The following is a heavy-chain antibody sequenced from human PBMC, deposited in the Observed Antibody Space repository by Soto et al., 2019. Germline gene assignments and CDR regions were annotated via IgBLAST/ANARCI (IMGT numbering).Heavy chain of an antibody. Sequence: ASVKVSCKACGYTFTRYYMHWVRQAPGQGLEWMGIINPSGGSTSYAQKFQGRVTMTRDTSTSTVYMELSSLRSEDTAVYYCARDYSSSWYWFDPWGQGTLVTVSS. CDR2: INPSGGST. D-gene: IGHD6-13*01. J-gene: IGHJ5*02. CDR3: ARDYSSSWYWFDP. V-gene: IGHV1-46*01. CDR1: GYTFTRYY.